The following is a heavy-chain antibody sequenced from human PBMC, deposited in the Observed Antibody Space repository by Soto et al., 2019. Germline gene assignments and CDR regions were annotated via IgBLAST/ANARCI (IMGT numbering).Heavy chain of an antibody. CDR1: GYNLTELS. CDR2: FDPEDGET. CDR3: ASEYCSGGSCPLHYGMDV. J-gene: IGHJ6*02. V-gene: IGHV1-24*01. D-gene: IGHD2-15*01. Sequence: ASVKVSCKVSGYNLTELSMHWVRQAPGKGLEWMGGFDPEDGETIYAQKFQGRVTMTEDTSTDTAYMELSSLRSEDTAVYYCASEYCSGGSCPLHYGMDVWGQGTTVTVSS.